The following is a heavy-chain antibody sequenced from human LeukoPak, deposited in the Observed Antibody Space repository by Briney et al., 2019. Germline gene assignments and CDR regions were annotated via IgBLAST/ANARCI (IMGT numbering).Heavy chain of an antibody. Sequence: PGRSLRLSCAASGFTFSSYAMHWVRQAPGKGLEWVAVISYDGSNKYYADSVKGRFSISRDNSKNTLYLQMNSLRAEDTAVYYCAKELFPYIAVAGAPDYWGQGTLVTVSS. CDR3: AKELFPYIAVAGAPDY. V-gene: IGHV3-30-3*01. J-gene: IGHJ4*02. CDR1: GFTFSSYA. D-gene: IGHD6-19*01. CDR2: ISYDGSNK.